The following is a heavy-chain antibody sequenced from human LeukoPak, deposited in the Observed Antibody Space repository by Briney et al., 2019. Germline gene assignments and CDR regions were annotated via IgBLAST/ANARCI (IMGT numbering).Heavy chain of an antibody. CDR2: TSSSDPGT. CDR3: TRAPVTSGRGAFCYPFDY. V-gene: IGHV3-23*01. Sequence: GGSLRLSCVASGFRLSSYAMIGVRRAPGRGLEWISATSSSDPGTYYADSVGRRSTVSRDNSKNTLYRQINSLRAEDAGIYYCTRAPVTSGRGAFCYPFDYWGQGTRVTVSS. CDR1: GFRLSSYA. J-gene: IGHJ4*02. D-gene: IGHD4-17*01.